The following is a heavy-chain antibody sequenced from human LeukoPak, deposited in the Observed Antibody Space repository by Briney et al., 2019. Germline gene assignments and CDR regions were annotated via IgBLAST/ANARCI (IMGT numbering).Heavy chain of an antibody. V-gene: IGHV6-1*01. Sequence: SQTLSLTCALSGDTVSNKNAAWNWNRQSPSRGLEWLGRTYYRPKWYNDYAVSVKGRIDINPDTSKNQFSLRLNPVTPEDTAVYFCAREGVGATMANWGQGTLVTVSS. CDR1: GDTVSNKNAA. J-gene: IGHJ4*02. D-gene: IGHD1-26*01. CDR3: AREGVGATMAN. CDR2: TYYRPKWYN.